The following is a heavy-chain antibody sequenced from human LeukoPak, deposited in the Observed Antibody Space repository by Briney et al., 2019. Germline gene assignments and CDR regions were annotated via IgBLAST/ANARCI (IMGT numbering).Heavy chain of an antibody. V-gene: IGHV4-34*01. D-gene: IGHD5-24*01. CDR2: VNHSGYT. CDR1: GVSFSTYY. CDR3: ARHDRRDGYNFPHDFDY. Sequence: SETLSLTCDVSGVSFSTYYWSWIRQSPEKGLEWIGEVNHSGYTNYNPSLKGRVTISVDTSKNQFSLKLSSVTAADTAVYYCARHDRRDGYNFPHDFDYWGQGTLVTVSS. J-gene: IGHJ4*02.